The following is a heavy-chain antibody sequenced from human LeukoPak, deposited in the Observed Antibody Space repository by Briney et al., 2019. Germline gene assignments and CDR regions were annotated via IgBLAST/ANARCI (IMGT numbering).Heavy chain of an antibody. CDR3: ARQTAMGRSGDY. D-gene: IGHD5-18*01. Sequence: GASLKISCKASGSRFTSYWIGWVRQLPGKGLEWMGIIDPSDPETRYTPSFQGQVTISVDKSLTTADLQWNSLKASDTAMYYCARQTAMGRSGDYWGQGTLVTVSS. J-gene: IGHJ4*02. CDR2: IDPSDPET. CDR1: GSRFTSYW. V-gene: IGHV5-51*01.